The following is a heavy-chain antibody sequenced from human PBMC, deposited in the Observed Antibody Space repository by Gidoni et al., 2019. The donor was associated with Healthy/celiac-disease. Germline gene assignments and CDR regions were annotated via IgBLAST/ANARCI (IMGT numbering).Heavy chain of an antibody. Sequence: EVQLVESGGGLVKPGGSLRLSCAASGFTFSNAWMSWVRQAPGKGLEWVGRLKSKTDGGTKDYAAPVKGRFTISRDDSKNTLYLQMNSLKTEDKAVYYCTTDLSGDGYIVYWGQGTLVTVSS. V-gene: IGHV3-15*01. D-gene: IGHD5-12*01. CDR3: TTDLSGDGYIVY. J-gene: IGHJ4*02. CDR1: GFTFSNAW. CDR2: LKSKTDGGTK.